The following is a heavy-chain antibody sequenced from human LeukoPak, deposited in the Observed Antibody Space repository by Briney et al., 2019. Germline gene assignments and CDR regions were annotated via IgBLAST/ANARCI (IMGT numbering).Heavy chain of an antibody. CDR1: GFTFGDHA. D-gene: IGHD5-18*01. CDR3: TRGPIQLWLHNSMDV. Sequence: GGSLRLSCAASGFTFGDHAMSWVRQAPGRGLEWVGFIRSKAYRGTTEYAASVRGRFTISRDDSESVAYLQMNSLKIEDTALYYCTRGPIQLWLHNSMDVWGQGTTVTVSS. CDR2: IRSKAYRGTT. J-gene: IGHJ6*02. V-gene: IGHV3-49*04.